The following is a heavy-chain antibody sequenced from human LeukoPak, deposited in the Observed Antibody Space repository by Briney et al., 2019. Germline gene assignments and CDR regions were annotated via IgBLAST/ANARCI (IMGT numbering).Heavy chain of an antibody. CDR1: GFTFTTYW. D-gene: IGHD6-19*01. J-gene: IGHJ3*02. CDR3: ARVAYGWSRGDACDI. V-gene: IGHV3-7*01. CDR2: IKEDGNKK. Sequence: GGSLRLSCVASGFTFTTYWMTWVRQAPGKGLEWVASIKEDGNKKSYVDSVRGRFTISRDNAKNSMFLQMNSLRVEDTAVFYCARVAYGWSRGDACDIWGHGTTVTVSS.